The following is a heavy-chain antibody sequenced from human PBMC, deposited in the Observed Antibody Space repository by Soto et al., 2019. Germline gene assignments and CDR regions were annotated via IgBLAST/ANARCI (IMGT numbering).Heavy chain of an antibody. CDR1: GYTFTSYA. D-gene: IGHD1-1*01. CDR3: AREGVLYYYYYMDV. Sequence: GASVKVSCKASGYTFTSYAMHWVRQAPGQRLEWMGWINAGNGNTKYSQKFQGRVTITRDTSASTAYMELSSLRSEDTAVYYCAREGVLYYYYYMDVWGKGTTVTVSS. J-gene: IGHJ6*03. CDR2: INAGNGNT. V-gene: IGHV1-3*01.